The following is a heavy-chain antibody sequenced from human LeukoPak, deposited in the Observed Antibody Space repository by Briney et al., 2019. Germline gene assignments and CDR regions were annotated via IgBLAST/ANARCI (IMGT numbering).Heavy chain of an antibody. Sequence: ASVKVSCKASGYTFTRYHMHWVRQAPGQGLEWMGIINPSDGGTGYAQKFQGRVTMTRDTSTSTVYMDLSSLRSEDTAVYYCARGITTYYDFWSGCYPYFDYWGQGTLVTVSS. CDR3: ARGITTYYDFWSGCYPYFDY. CDR2: INPSDGGT. J-gene: IGHJ4*02. D-gene: IGHD3-3*01. V-gene: IGHV1-46*01. CDR1: GYTFTRYH.